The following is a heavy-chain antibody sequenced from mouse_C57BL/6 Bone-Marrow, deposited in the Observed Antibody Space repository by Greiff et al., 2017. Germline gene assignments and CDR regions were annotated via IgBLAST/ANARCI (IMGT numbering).Heavy chain of an antibody. Sequence: EVKLQQSGPELVKPGASVKISCKASGYSFTGYYMNWVKQSPEKSLEWIGEINPSTGGTTYNQKFKAKATLTVDKSSSTAYMQLKSLTSEDSAVYYCARGEITTVDFDVWGTGTTVTVSS. D-gene: IGHD1-1*01. J-gene: IGHJ1*03. CDR2: INPSTGGT. V-gene: IGHV1-42*01. CDR3: ARGEITTVDFDV. CDR1: GYSFTGYY.